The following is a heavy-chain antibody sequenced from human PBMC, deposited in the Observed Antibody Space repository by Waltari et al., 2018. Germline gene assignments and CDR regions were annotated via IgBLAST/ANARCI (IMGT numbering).Heavy chain of an antibody. CDR2: IYYSGST. D-gene: IGHD3-22*01. V-gene: IGHV4-39*01. Sequence: QLQLQESGPGLVKPSETLSLTCTVSGGSISSSSYYWGWIRQPPGKGLEWIGSIYYSGSTYYNPSPKSRVTISVDTSKNQFSPKLSSVTAADTAVYYCARGNYYDSSGDDAFDIWGQGTMVTVSS. CDR3: ARGNYYDSSGDDAFDI. J-gene: IGHJ3*02. CDR1: GGSISSSSYY.